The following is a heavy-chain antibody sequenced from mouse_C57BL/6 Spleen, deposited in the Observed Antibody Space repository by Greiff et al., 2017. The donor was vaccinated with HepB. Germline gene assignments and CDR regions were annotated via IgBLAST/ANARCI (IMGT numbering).Heavy chain of an antibody. CDR1: GFSLTSYG. Sequence: QVHVKQSGPGLVQPSQSLSITCTVSGFSLTSYGVHWVRQSPGKGLEWLGVIWRGGSTDYNAAFMSRLSITKDNSKSQVVFKMNSLQADDTAIYYCAKDYYGSSYRYFDVWGTGTTVTVSS. CDR3: AKDYYGSSYRYFDV. CDR2: IWRGGST. J-gene: IGHJ1*03. V-gene: IGHV2-5*01. D-gene: IGHD1-1*01.